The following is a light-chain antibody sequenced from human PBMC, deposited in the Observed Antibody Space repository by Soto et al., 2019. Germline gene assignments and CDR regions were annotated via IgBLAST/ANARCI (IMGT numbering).Light chain of an antibody. CDR1: QSVSNSY. CDR3: QQYGTTPRT. J-gene: IGKJ1*01. CDR2: GAA. V-gene: IGKV3-20*01. Sequence: EIVLTQSPGTLSLSPGERATLSCRASQSVSNSYVAWYQQKPGQAPRLLIYGAASRATGIPDRFSGSGSGTDFTLTISRLEPEDSAVYYCQQYGTTPRTFGQGTKVEV.